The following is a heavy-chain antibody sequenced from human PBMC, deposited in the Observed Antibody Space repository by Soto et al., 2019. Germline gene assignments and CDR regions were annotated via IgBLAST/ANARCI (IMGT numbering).Heavy chain of an antibody. CDR3: AKRKRRITMIVVVRLDAFDI. Sequence: EVQLLESGGGLVQPGGSLRLSCAASGFTFSSYAMSWVRQAPGKGLEWVSAISGSGGSTYYADSVKGRFTISRDNSKNTLYLQMNSLRAEDTAVYYCAKRKRRITMIVVVRLDAFDIWGQGTMVTVSS. J-gene: IGHJ3*02. D-gene: IGHD3-22*01. V-gene: IGHV3-23*01. CDR2: ISGSGGST. CDR1: GFTFSSYA.